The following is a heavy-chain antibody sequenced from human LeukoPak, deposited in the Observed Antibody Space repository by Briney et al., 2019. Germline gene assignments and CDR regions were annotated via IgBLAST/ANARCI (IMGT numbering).Heavy chain of an antibody. Sequence: SETLSLTCAVYGGSFSGYYWSWIRQPPGKGLEWIGEINHSGSTNYNPSLKGRVTISVDTPKNQFSLKLSSVTAADTAVYYCARIRQFAYYYDSSGLAGMDVWGQGTTVTVSS. V-gene: IGHV4-34*01. CDR3: ARIRQFAYYYDSSGLAGMDV. D-gene: IGHD3-22*01. J-gene: IGHJ6*02. CDR1: GGSFSGYY. CDR2: INHSGST.